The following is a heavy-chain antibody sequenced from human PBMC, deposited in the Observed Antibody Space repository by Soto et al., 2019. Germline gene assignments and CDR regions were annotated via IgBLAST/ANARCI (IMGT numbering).Heavy chain of an antibody. J-gene: IGHJ4*02. D-gene: IGHD3-22*01. Sequence: GGSLRLSCAASGFTFSSYAMHWVRQAPGKGLEWVAVISYDGSNKYYADSVKGRFTISRDNSKNTLYLQMNSLRAEDTAVYYCARPPSSGYFVGDYFDYWCQGTLVTVSS. CDR3: ARPPSSGYFVGDYFDY. V-gene: IGHV3-30-3*01. CDR1: GFTFSSYA. CDR2: ISYDGSNK.